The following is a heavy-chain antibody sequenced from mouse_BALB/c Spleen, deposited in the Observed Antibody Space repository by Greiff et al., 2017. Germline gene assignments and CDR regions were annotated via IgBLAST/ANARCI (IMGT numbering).Heavy chain of an antibody. J-gene: IGHJ3*01. CDR1: GFTFSSYT. V-gene: IGHV5-12-2*01. D-gene: IGHD3-1*01. Sequence: EVKLVESGGGLVQPGGSLKLSCAASGFTFSSYTMSWVRQTPEKRLEWVAYISNGGGSTYYPDTVKGRFTISRDNAKNTLYLQMSSLKSEDTAMYYCARPGQLGLPSWFAYWGQGTLVTVSA. CDR3: ARPGQLGLPSWFAY. CDR2: ISNGGGST.